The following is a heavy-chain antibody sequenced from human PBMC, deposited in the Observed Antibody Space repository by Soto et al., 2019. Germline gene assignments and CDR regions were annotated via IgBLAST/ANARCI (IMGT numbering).Heavy chain of an antibody. CDR2: VSYSGSA. CDR1: GGSISSYY. V-gene: IGHV4-59*08. D-gene: IGHD2-2*01. Sequence: SETLSLTCTVSGGSISSYYWSWIRQPPGKGLEWIGYVSYSGSANYNPSLKSRVTISIDMSKNQFSLKLSSVTAADTAIYYCATSGYCTSTSCYSFDYWGQGALVTVPQ. J-gene: IGHJ4*02. CDR3: ATSGYCTSTSCYSFDY.